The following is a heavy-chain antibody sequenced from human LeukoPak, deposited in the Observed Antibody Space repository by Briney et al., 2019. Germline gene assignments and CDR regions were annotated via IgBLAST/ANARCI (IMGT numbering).Heavy chain of an antibody. Sequence: GGSLRLSCAASGFTFSNAWMSWVRQAPGKGLEWVGRIKSKTDGGATDYAAPVKGRFTISRDDSKTTLYLQMNSLKIEDTAVYYCTTAGGIQLWLRNYFDYWGQGTLVTVSS. CDR2: IKSKTDGGAT. CDR3: TTAGGIQLWLRNYFDY. CDR1: GFTFSNAW. J-gene: IGHJ4*02. D-gene: IGHD5-18*01. V-gene: IGHV3-15*01.